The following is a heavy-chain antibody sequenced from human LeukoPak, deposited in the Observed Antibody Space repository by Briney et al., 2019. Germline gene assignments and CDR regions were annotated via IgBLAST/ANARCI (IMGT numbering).Heavy chain of an antibody. D-gene: IGHD1-1*01. J-gene: IGHJ6*03. Sequence: GASVKVSCKASGYTFTDYAMHWVRQAPGQRPEWMGWINIGNGNTRYSQKFQGRITITRDTPASTVYIELSSLTSGDRAVYYCARGRGTPGTSRDFYFYYYMDVWGTGTTVTVSS. CDR3: ARGRGTPGTSRDFYFYYYMDV. CDR1: GYTFTDYA. CDR2: INIGNGNT. V-gene: IGHV1-3*04.